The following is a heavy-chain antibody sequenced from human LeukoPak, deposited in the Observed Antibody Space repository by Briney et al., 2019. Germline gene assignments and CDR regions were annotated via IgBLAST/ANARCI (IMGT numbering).Heavy chain of an antibody. J-gene: IGHJ6*03. CDR1: GGSISSYY. CDR2: INHSGST. Sequence: PSETLSLTCTVSGGSISSYYWSWIRQPPGKGLEWIGEINHSGSTNYNPSLKSRVTIPVDTSKNQFSLKLSSVTAADTAVYYCARGFKYCSSTSCYYYYYYYMDVWGKGTTVTVSS. CDR3: ARGFKYCSSTSCYYYYYYYMDV. D-gene: IGHD2-2*01. V-gene: IGHV4-34*01.